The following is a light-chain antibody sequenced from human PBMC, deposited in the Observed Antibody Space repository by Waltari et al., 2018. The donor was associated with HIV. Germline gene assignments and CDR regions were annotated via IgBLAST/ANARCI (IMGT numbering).Light chain of an antibody. CDR1: SSDVGGYNF. V-gene: IGLV2-14*03. Sequence: QSALTQPASVSGSPGQSITISCTGSSSDVGGYNFVSWSQQHPGKAPRVLIYDVTTRPSGVSDRFSGSRSGDTASLTISGLRPENEADYYCESYTSTSVWVFGGGTRLTVL. J-gene: IGLJ3*02. CDR3: ESYTSTSVWV. CDR2: DVT.